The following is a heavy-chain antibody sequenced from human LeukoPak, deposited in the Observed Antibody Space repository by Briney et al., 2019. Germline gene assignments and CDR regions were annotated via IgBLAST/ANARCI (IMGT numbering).Heavy chain of an antibody. CDR2: ISSSSSII. V-gene: IGHV3-48*04. Sequence: GGSLRLSCAASGFTFTSYSMNWVRQAPGKGLEWVSYISSSSSIIYYTDSVKGRFTISRDNAKNSLYLQMNSLRAEDTAVYYCARSQSEYDYGDYEDAFDIWGQGTMVTVSS. CDR1: GFTFTSYS. J-gene: IGHJ3*02. CDR3: ARSQSEYDYGDYEDAFDI. D-gene: IGHD4-17*01.